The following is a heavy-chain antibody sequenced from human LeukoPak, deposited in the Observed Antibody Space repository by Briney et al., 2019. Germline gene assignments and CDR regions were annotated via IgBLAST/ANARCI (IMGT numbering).Heavy chain of an antibody. Sequence: GASVKVSCKASGGTFSSYAISWVRQAPGQGLEWMGWISAYNGNTNYAQKLQGRVTMTTDTSASTDYMELSSLRSEDTAVYYCARENCGYSSTWGPGAAFDIWGQGTMVTVSS. D-gene: IGHD6-13*01. V-gene: IGHV1-18*01. CDR1: GGTFSSYA. CDR2: ISAYNGNT. J-gene: IGHJ3*02. CDR3: ARENCGYSSTWGPGAAFDI.